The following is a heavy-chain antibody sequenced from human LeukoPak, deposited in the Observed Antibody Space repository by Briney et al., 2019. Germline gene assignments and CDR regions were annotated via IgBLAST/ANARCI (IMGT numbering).Heavy chain of an antibody. Sequence: PGGSLRLSCAASRLAFSGYSLNWVRQAPGKGLGWVSYISGSSSTIYYADSVKDRFTISRDNAKNSLYLQMNSLRAEDTAVYYCARYRSGGSRGFDYWGQGTLVTVSS. CDR1: RLAFSGYS. V-gene: IGHV3-48*01. D-gene: IGHD6-19*01. CDR2: ISGSSSTI. J-gene: IGHJ4*02. CDR3: ARYRSGGSRGFDY.